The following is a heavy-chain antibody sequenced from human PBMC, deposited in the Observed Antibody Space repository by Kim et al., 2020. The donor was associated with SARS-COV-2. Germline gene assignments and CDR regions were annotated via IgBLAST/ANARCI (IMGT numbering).Heavy chain of an antibody. V-gene: IGHV3-23*01. CDR1: GFTFSSYA. D-gene: IGHD3-3*01. CDR2: ISGSGGST. CDR3: AKHLSLWSNYYYFDY. Sequence: GGSLRLSCAASGFTFSSYAMSWVRQAPGKGLEWVSVISGSGGSTYYADSVKGRFTISRDNSKNTLYLQMNSLRAEDTAVYYCAKHLSLWSNYYYFDYWGQGTLVTVSS. J-gene: IGHJ4*02.